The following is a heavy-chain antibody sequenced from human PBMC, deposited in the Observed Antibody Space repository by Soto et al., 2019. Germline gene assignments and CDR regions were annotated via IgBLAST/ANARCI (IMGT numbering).Heavy chain of an antibody. Sequence: QGQLQESGPGLVKPSETLSLTCTVSGDSVSGGSFYWTWIRQPPGKGLEWIGYIYYSGSTNYNPPLKSRVTMSVDPSKNQFSLNLMSVTAADTAIYYCVRLVTFCGDEDCWGQGIPVAVS. D-gene: IGHD2-21*01. CDR3: VRLVTFCGDEDC. CDR2: IYYSGST. J-gene: IGHJ4*02. V-gene: IGHV4-61*01. CDR1: GDSVSGGSFY.